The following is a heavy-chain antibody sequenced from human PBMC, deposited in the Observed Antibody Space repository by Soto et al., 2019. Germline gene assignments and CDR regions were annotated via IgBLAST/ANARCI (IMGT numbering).Heavy chain of an antibody. J-gene: IGHJ6*02. D-gene: IGHD1-7*01. Sequence: QVQLVQSGAEVKKPGASVRVSCKASGYSFTGYYVHWVRLAPGQGLEWMGWINPNSGGTNHAQKFQGRVTMTRDTSISTAYMELTRLTSNDTAVYFCARVAGTIGNYYYGMDVWGQGTTVTVS. V-gene: IGHV1-2*02. CDR2: INPNSGGT. CDR1: GYSFTGYY. CDR3: ARVAGTIGNYYYGMDV.